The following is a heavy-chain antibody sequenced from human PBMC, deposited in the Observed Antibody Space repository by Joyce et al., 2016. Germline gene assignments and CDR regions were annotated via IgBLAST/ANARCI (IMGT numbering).Heavy chain of an antibody. CDR1: GGSFGAHT. J-gene: IGHJ3*01. CDR3: ASGVAGYCSSSTCPRPLDV. D-gene: IGHD2-2*01. V-gene: IGHV1-69*14. Sequence: QVHLVQSGAEVKMPGSSVKVSCTASGGSFGAHTFNWVRQTPGQGLEWMGGLSPVFVTAHYAQKFQGTVSITADTGTITVFMEVRSLASDDTAMYYCASGVAGYCSSSTCPRPLDVWGQGTMVIVS. CDR2: LSPVFVTA.